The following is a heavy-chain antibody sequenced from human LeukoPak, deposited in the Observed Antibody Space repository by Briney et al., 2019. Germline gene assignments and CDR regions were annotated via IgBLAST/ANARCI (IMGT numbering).Heavy chain of an antibody. CDR3: ASAQAAAGSFYYYYYGMDV. V-gene: IGHV4-30-2*01. CDR1: GGSISSGGYS. Sequence: SETLSPTCAVSGGSISSGGYSWGWIRQPPGRGLEWIGYIYHSGSTYYNPSLKSRVTISVDRSKNQFSLKLSSVTAADTAVYYGASAQAAAGSFYYYYYGMDVWGQGTTVTVSS. D-gene: IGHD6-13*01. CDR2: IYHSGST. J-gene: IGHJ6*02.